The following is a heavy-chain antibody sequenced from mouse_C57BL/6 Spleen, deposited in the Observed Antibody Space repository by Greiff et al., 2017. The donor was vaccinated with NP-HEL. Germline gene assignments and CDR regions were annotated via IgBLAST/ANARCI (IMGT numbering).Heavy chain of an antibody. J-gene: IGHJ4*01. Sequence: QVQLQQSGAELVRPGASVTLSCKASGYTFTDYEMHWVKQTPVHGLEWIGAIDPETGGTAYNQKFKGKAILTADKSSSTAYMELRSRTSEDSAVYYCTRRHYGSRIHYYAMDYWGQGTSVTVSS. CDR1: GYTFTDYE. CDR3: TRRHYGSRIHYYAMDY. V-gene: IGHV1-15*01. D-gene: IGHD1-1*01. CDR2: IDPETGGT.